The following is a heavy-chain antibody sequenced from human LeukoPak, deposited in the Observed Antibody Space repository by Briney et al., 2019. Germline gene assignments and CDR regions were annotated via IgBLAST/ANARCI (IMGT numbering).Heavy chain of an antibody. CDR3: GRIKCFWGVSPV. CDR1: GGSFSGYY. V-gene: IGHV4-34*01. Sequence: SETLSLTCAVYGGSFSGYYWSWIRQPPGKGLEWIGEINHSGSTNYNPSLKSRVTISVDTSKKKFSLKLSSVTAADTAVYYCGRIKCFWGVSPVWGQGTPVTVSP. D-gene: IGHD3-3*01. CDR2: INHSGST. J-gene: IGHJ4*03.